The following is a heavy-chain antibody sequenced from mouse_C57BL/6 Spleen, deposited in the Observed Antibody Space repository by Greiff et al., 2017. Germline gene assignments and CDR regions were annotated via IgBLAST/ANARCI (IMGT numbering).Heavy chain of an antibody. CDR2: IDPGTGGT. V-gene: IGHV1-15*01. Sequence: VQLQQSGAELVRPGASVTLSCKASGYTFTDYEMHWVKQTPVHGLEWIGAIDPGTGGTAYNEKFKGKAILTADTSSSTAYMELRSLTSEDSAVYYGTRFLSDVWGTGTTVTVSS. J-gene: IGHJ1*03. CDR3: TRFLSDV. CDR1: GYTFTDYE.